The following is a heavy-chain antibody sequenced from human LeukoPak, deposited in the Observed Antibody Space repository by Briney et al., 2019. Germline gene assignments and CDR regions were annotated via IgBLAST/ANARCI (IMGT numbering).Heavy chain of an antibody. V-gene: IGHV3-43*02. D-gene: IGHD4-11*01. CDR1: GFTFHACS. CDR2: ISGDGGTT. Sequence: GGSLRLSCAASGFTFHACSMRWVRQAPGKGLEWVSLISGDGGTTYYADSVKGRFTISRDNSKSSLYLQMNSLTTEDTALYYCAKADYSNKGDASHVWGQGTMVTVSS. J-gene: IGHJ3*01. CDR3: AKADYSNKGDASHV.